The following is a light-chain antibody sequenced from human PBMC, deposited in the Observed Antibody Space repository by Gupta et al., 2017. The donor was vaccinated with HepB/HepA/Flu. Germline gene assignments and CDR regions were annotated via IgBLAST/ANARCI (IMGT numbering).Light chain of an antibody. V-gene: IGLV1-44*01. CDR3: AAWDDSLGVWV. J-gene: IGLJ3*02. CDR2: KSD. CDR1: RSNIGSNN. Sequence: QSVLTQPPSASGTPGQRVTISCSGGRSNIGSNNVNWYQQLPGTAPKLLIYKSDQRPSGVPDRFSGSKSDTSASLAISGLQSEDEADYYCAAWDDSLGVWVFGGGTKLTVL.